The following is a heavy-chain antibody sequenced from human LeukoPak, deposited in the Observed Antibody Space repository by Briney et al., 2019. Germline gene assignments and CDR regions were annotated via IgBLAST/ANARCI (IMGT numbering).Heavy chain of an antibody. CDR3: TRATPLYYDSSVSDY. V-gene: IGHV3-49*04. D-gene: IGHD3-22*01. J-gene: IGHJ4*02. CDR1: GFTFGDYA. Sequence: PGRSLRLSCTASGFTFGDYAMSWVRQAPGKGLEWVGFIRSKAYGGTTEYAASVKGRFTISRHDSKSIAYLQMNSLKTEATAVYYCTRATPLYYDSSVSDYWGQGTLVTVSS. CDR2: IRSKAYGGTT.